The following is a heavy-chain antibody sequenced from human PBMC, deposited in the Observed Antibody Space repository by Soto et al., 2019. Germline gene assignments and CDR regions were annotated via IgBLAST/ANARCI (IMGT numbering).Heavy chain of an antibody. V-gene: IGHV1-8*01. J-gene: IGHJ6*02. CDR3: ARERTGTTSRDV. Sequence: QVQLVQSGAEVKKPGASVKVSCKASGYTFTSYDINWVRQATGQGLEWMGWMNPNSGNTGYAQKFRGRVTMTRNNSISTAYMELSSLRSEDTAVYYCARERTGTTSRDVWGQGTTVTVSS. D-gene: IGHD1-1*01. CDR2: MNPNSGNT. CDR1: GYTFTSYD.